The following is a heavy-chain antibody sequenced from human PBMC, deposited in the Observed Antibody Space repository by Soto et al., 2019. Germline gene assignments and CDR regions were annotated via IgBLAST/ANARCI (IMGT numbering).Heavy chain of an antibody. CDR1: GFTFSSYG. CDR2: ISYDGSNK. Sequence: QVQLVESGGGVVQPGRSLRLSCAASGFTFSSYGMHWVRQAPGKGLEWEGVISYDGSNKYYADSVKGRFTISRDNSKNTLYLQMNSLTAEDTAVYYCAKVQYQLLFVSYYGMDVWGLGTTVTVSS. D-gene: IGHD2-2*01. J-gene: IGHJ6*02. CDR3: AKVQYQLLFVSYYGMDV. V-gene: IGHV3-30*18.